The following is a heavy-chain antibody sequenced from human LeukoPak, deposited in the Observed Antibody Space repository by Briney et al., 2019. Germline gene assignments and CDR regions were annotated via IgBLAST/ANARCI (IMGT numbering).Heavy chain of an antibody. CDR1: GFTFSDSY. J-gene: IGHJ4*02. CDR2: ISSSGSTI. Sequence: PGGSLRLSCAASGFTFSDSYMSWIRQAPGRGLEYISYISSSGSTIYYADSVKGRFTLSRDNAKNSLSLEMNSLRVEDTAVYYCARGKYSFDYWGQGTLVTVPS. CDR3: ARGKYSFDY. V-gene: IGHV3-11*01.